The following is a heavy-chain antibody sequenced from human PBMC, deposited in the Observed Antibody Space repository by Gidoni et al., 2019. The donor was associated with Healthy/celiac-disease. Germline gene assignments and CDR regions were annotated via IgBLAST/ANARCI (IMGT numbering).Heavy chain of an antibody. CDR3: ARGGPAAIL. CDR1: GFTFSDYY. Sequence: VQLSDSVGGLVNPGGSLTLSCSAPGFTFSDYYMSWIRQPPGKVLEWVSNISSSRSYTNYAGSVKGRFTISRDNAKNSLYLQMNSLRAEDTAVYYCARGGPAAILWGQGTLVTVSS. V-gene: IGHV3-11*06. D-gene: IGHD2-2*01. J-gene: IGHJ4*02. CDR2: ISSSRSYT.